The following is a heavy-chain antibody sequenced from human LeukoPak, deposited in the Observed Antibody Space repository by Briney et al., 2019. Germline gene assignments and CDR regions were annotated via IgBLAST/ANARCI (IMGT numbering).Heavy chain of an antibody. D-gene: IGHD3-16*02. V-gene: IGHV4-39*07. J-gene: IGHJ4*02. CDR2: IYYSGST. CDR1: GGSISSSSYY. CDR3: AREDGRRMITFGGVIGF. Sequence: SETLSLTCTVSGGSISSSSYYWGWIRQPPGKGLEWIGSIYYSGSTYYNPSLKSRVTISVDTSKNQFSLKLSSVTAADTAVYYCAREDGRRMITFGGVIGFWGQGTLVTVSS.